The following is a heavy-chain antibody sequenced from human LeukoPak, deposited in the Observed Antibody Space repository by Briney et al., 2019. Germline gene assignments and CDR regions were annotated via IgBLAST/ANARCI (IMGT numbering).Heavy chain of an antibody. D-gene: IGHD3-10*01. V-gene: IGHV4-61*02. CDR2: IYTSGST. Sequence: PSETLSLTCTVSGGSISSGSYYWSWIRQPAGKGLEWIGRIYTSGSTNYNPSLKSRVTISVDTSKNQFSLKLSSVTAADTAVYYCAVARDYYGSGSSTNYWGQGTLVTVSS. CDR1: GGSISSGSYY. J-gene: IGHJ4*02. CDR3: AVARDYYGSGSSTNY.